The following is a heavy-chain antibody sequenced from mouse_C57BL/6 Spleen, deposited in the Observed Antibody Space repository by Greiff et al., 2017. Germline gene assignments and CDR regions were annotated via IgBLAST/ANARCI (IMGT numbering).Heavy chain of an antibody. CDR2: IYPGDGDT. CDR3: ARCGIYDGYYDYAMDY. J-gene: IGHJ4*01. V-gene: IGHV1-80*01. Sequence: VQLQQSGAELVKPGASVKISCKASGYAFSSYWMNWVKQRPGKGLEWIGQIYPGDGDTNYNGKFKGKATLTADKSSSTASMQLSSLTSEDSAVYFCARCGIYDGYYDYAMDYWGQGTSVTVSS. CDR1: GYAFSSYW. D-gene: IGHD2-3*01.